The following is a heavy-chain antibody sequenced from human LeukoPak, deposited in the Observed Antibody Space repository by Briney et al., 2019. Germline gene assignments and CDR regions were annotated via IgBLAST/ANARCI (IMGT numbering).Heavy chain of an antibody. CDR2: IYHSGST. CDR1: GGSISSGGYS. J-gene: IGHJ5*02. D-gene: IGHD3-10*01. CDR3: ARGEGSGSYSP. V-gene: IGHV4-30-2*01. Sequence: PSETLSLTCAVSGGSISSGGYSWSWIRQPPGKGLEWIGYIYHSGSTYYNPSLKSRVTISVDRSKNQFSLKLSSVTAADTAVCYCARGEGSGSYSPWGQGTLVTVSS.